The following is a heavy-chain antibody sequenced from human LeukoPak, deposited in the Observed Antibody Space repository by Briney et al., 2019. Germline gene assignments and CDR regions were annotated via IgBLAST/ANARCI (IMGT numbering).Heavy chain of an antibody. CDR1: GYIFTSYY. CDR3: ARGEPAATYYYYYYMDV. D-gene: IGHD2-2*01. J-gene: IGHJ6*03. Sequence: ASVKVSCKASGYIFTSYYMHWVRQAPGQGLEWMGWINPNSGGTNYAQKFQGRVTMTRDTSISTAYMELSRLRSDDTAVYYCARGEPAATYYYYYYMDVWGKGTTVTISS. V-gene: IGHV1-2*02. CDR2: INPNSGGT.